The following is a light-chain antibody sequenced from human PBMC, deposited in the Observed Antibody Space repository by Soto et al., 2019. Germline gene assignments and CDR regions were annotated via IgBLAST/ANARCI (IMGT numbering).Light chain of an antibody. CDR1: QSVSSSF. CDR2: GAS. Sequence: EIVLTQSPGTLSLSPGERATLSCRASQSVSSSFLGWYQQRTGQAPRLLIYGASSRATGIPDRFSGSGSGTDFTLTINRLEPEDVAVYYWQQYGSSPRSFGQGTKVEIK. CDR3: QQYGSSPRS. J-gene: IGKJ1*01. V-gene: IGKV3-20*01.